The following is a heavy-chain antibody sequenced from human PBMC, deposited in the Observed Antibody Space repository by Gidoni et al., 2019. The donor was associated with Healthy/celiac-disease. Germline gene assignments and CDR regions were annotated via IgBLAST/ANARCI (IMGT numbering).Heavy chain of an antibody. J-gene: IGHJ4*02. CDR1: GYPFTSYY. CDR2: INPSGGST. V-gene: IGHV1-46*01. CDR3: ARGHLPPGIAAAGTGRFVD. D-gene: IGHD6-13*01. Sequence: QVQLVQSGAEVKKPGASVKVSCKASGYPFTSYYMPWVRQAPGQGLEWMGVINPSGGSTSYAQKFQGRVTMTRDTSTSTVYMELSSLRSEDTAVYYCARGHLPPGIAAAGTGRFVDWGQGTLVTVSS.